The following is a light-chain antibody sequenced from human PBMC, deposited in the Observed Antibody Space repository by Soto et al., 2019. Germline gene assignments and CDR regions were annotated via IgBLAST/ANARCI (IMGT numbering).Light chain of an antibody. CDR1: QSVSHNY. Sequence: EIVLTQSPGTLSLSPGERATLSCRASQSVSHNYLAWYQQKPGQSPTLLIYGASSRATGIPDRFSGSGSGTDFILTISRREPEDFTVYYCQQYDRSWTFVQGTKVEIK. J-gene: IGKJ1*01. CDR3: QQYDRSWT. CDR2: GAS. V-gene: IGKV3-20*01.